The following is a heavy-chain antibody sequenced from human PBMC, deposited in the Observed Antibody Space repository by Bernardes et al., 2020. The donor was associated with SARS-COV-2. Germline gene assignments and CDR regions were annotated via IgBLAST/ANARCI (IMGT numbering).Heavy chain of an antibody. V-gene: IGHV3-7*01. CDR3: GKGGWYPDY. CDR1: GFTFSSSW. Sequence: VWSLILSCAVSGFTFSSSWMSWARQTPGKGLEWVAYIKQDGSEKHYVDSVRGRFTISRDNAKNSLYLQMNSLRVDDTAIYYCGKGGWYPDYWGQGTLVTVSS. J-gene: IGHJ4*02. CDR2: IKQDGSEK. D-gene: IGHD6-19*01.